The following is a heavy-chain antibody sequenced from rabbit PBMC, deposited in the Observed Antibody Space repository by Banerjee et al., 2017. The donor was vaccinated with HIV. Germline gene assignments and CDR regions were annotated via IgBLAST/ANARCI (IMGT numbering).Heavy chain of an antibody. Sequence: QEQLVEYGGDLVQPEGSLTLTCKASGLDFSSRYWICWVRQAPGKGLEWIACIYADSSGSTYYASWAKGRFTISKTSWTTVTLQMTSLTAADTASYFCARDLAGVIGWNFNLWGQGTLVTVS. CDR3: ARDLAGVIGWNFNL. CDR1: GLDFSSRYW. D-gene: IGHD4-1*01. CDR2: IYADSSGST. J-gene: IGHJ4*01. V-gene: IGHV1S45*01.